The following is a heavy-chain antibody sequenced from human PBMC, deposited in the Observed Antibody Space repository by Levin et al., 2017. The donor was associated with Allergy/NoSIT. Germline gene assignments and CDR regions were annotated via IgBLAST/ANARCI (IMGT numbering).Heavy chain of an antibody. V-gene: IGHV4-38-2*02. CDR3: ARDGTVKLLWFGELLYSLANWFDP. CDR1: GYSISSGYY. Sequence: SETLSLTCAVSGYSISSGYYWGWIRQPPGKGLEWIGSIYHSGSTYYNPSLKSRVTISVDTSKNQFSLKLSSVTAADTAVYYCARDGTVKLLWFGELLYSLANWFDPWGQGTLVTVSS. J-gene: IGHJ5*02. D-gene: IGHD3-10*01. CDR2: IYHSGST.